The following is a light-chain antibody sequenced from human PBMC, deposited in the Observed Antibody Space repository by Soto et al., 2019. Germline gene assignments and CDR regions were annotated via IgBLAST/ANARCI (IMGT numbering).Light chain of an antibody. CDR2: GAS. V-gene: IGKV3-20*01. CDR1: QSISNNY. J-gene: IGKJ1*01. Sequence: DIVLTQSPGTLSVSPGERATLSCRASQSISNNYLAWYQQKLGQAPRLLIYGASSRATGIPDRFSGSGSGTDFTLTISRLEPEDFAVYYCQQYVSSLKTFGQGTKVE. CDR3: QQYVSSLKT.